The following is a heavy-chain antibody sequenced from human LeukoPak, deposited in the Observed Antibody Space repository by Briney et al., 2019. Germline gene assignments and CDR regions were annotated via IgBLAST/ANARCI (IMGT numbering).Heavy chain of an antibody. J-gene: IGHJ6*02. CDR2: ISGSGGST. D-gene: IGHD2-15*01. V-gene: IGHV3-23*01. CDR1: GFTFSSYA. CDR3: AKRSGGADYYYYYGMDV. Sequence: GGSLRLSCAASGFTFSSYAMSWVRQAPGKGLEWVSAISGSGGSTYYADSVKGRFTISRDNSKNTLYLQMYSLRAEDTAVYYCAKRSGGADYYYYYGMDVWGQGTTVTVSS.